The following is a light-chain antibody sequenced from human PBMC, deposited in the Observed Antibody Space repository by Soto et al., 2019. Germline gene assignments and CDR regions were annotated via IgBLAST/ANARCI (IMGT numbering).Light chain of an antibody. CDR3: QQYSSSPPIT. CDR1: QSVSSN. J-gene: IGKJ5*01. Sequence: EILMTQSPATLSVSPGERATLSCGASQSVSSNLAWYQQTPGQGPRLIIYGASSRANGIPARFSGSGSATEFTLTISSLQSEDFAFYYCQQYSSSPPITFGQGTRLEI. V-gene: IGKV3-15*01. CDR2: GAS.